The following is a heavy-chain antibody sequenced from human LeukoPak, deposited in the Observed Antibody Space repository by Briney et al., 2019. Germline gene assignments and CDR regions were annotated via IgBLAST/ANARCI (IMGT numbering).Heavy chain of an antibody. CDR1: GGSISSGSYY. Sequence: PSETLSLTCTVSGGSISSGSYYWGWIRQPAGKGLEWIGRIYTSGSTNYNPSLKSRVTISVDTSKNQFSLKLSSVTAADTAVYYCARVQRQYCSGGSCYSDQYYYYYGMDVWGQGTTVTVSS. J-gene: IGHJ6*02. V-gene: IGHV4-61*02. D-gene: IGHD2-15*01. CDR3: ARVQRQYCSGGSCYSDQYYYYYGMDV. CDR2: IYTSGST.